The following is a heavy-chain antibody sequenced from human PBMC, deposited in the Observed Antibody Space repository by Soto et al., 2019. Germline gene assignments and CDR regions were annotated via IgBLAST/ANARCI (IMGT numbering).Heavy chain of an antibody. J-gene: IGHJ5*02. V-gene: IGHV4-61*01. CDR2: IYYSGST. CDR1: GGSVSSGSYY. D-gene: IGHD2-2*02. Sequence: SETLSLTCTVSGGSVSSGSYYWSWIRQPPGKGPEWIGYIYYSGSTNYNPSLKSRVTISVDTSKNQFSLKLSSVTAADTAVYYCAGIVVVPAAIGNWFDPWGQGTLVTVSS. CDR3: AGIVVVPAAIGNWFDP.